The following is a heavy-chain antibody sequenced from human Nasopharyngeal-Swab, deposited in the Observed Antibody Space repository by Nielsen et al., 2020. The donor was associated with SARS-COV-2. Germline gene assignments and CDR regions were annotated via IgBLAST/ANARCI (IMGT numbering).Heavy chain of an antibody. CDR3: ARGGQGTYYYESSGYYGEYYFDY. D-gene: IGHD3-22*01. Sequence: GESLKISCAASGFIFSDYSMNWVRQAPGKGLELVSHIRSSSSTIYYADSVKGRFTITRDNAKNSLYLQMDSLRAEDTAVYYCARGGQGTYYYESSGYYGEYYFDYWGQGTLVTVSS. CDR2: IRSSSSTI. CDR1: GFIFSDYS. J-gene: IGHJ4*02. V-gene: IGHV3-48*01.